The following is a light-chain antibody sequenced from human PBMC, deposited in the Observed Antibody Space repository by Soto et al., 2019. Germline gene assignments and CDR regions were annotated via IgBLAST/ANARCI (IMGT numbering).Light chain of an antibody. Sequence: DIQMTPSPSSLSASVGDRVTITCRASQDINNYLAWYQQKPGKVPKLLIYAASTLQSGVPSRFSGSGSGTDFTLTISSLQPEDVATYYCQRYNSAPWTFGQGTKVEIK. CDR2: AAS. CDR3: QRYNSAPWT. J-gene: IGKJ1*01. CDR1: QDINNY. V-gene: IGKV1-27*01.